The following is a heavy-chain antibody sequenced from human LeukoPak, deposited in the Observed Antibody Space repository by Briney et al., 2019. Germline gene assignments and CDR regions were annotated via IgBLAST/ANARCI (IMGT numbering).Heavy chain of an antibody. V-gene: IGHV1-8*01. CDR2: MNPNSGNT. Sequence: ASVKVSCKASGYTFTSYDINWVRQATGQGLEWMGWMNPNSGNTGYAQKFQGRVTMTRNTSISTAYMELSSLRSEDTAVYYCARGIVVVPAAILDPYWFDPWGQGPLVTVSS. D-gene: IGHD2-2*02. CDR1: GYTFTSYD. CDR3: ARGIVVVPAAILDPYWFDP. J-gene: IGHJ5*02.